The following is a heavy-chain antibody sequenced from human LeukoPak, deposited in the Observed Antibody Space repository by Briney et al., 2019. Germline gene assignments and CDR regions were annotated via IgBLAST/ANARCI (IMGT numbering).Heavy chain of an antibody. CDR2: VYHTGHT. CDR1: GDSISGYY. CDR3: ARHRKRGYYYYGMDV. Sequence: SETLSLTCTVSGDSISGYYWSWIRQPPGKGLEWIGYVYHTGHTHYSPSLKSRVTVSLDTSRNQVSLILSSVTAADTAVYYCARHRKRGYYYYGMDVWGQGTTVTVSS. J-gene: IGHJ6*02. V-gene: IGHV4-59*01.